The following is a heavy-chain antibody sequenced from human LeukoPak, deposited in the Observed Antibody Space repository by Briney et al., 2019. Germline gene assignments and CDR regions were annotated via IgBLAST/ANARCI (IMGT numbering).Heavy chain of an antibody. Sequence: ASVKVSCKVSGYTLTELSMHWVRQAPGKGLEWMGGFDPEDGETIYAQKFQGRATMTEDTSTDTAYMELSSLRSEDTAVYYCAKIVGASGWFDPWGQGTLVTVSS. CDR1: GYTLTELS. D-gene: IGHD1-26*01. CDR2: FDPEDGET. J-gene: IGHJ5*02. CDR3: AKIVGASGWFDP. V-gene: IGHV1-24*01.